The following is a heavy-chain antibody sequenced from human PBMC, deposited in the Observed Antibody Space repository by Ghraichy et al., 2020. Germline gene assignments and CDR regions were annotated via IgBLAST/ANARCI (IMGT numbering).Heavy chain of an antibody. V-gene: IGHV3-66*02. Sequence: GGSLRLSCAASGFSVSSNYMSWVRQAPGKGLQWVSVIYSGGSIYYADSVTGRFTISRENSKNTLYLQMNSLRVEDTAVYYCARGGSSGWFFGAFDIWGQGTMVIVSS. D-gene: IGHD6-19*01. CDR1: GFSVSSNY. J-gene: IGHJ3*02. CDR2: IYSGGSI. CDR3: ARGGSSGWFFGAFDI.